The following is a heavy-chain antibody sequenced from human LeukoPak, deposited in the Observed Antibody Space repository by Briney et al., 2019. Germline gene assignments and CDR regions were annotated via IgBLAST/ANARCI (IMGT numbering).Heavy chain of an antibody. J-gene: IGHJ4*02. CDR1: GGSISSSSYY. Sequence: SETLSLTCTVSGGSISSSSYYWGWIRQPPGKGLEWIGSIYYSGSTYYNPSLKSRVTISVDTSKNQFSLKLSSVTAADTAVYHCASPYYYDSSGYYLHWGQGTLVTVSS. V-gene: IGHV4-39*01. D-gene: IGHD3-22*01. CDR2: IYYSGST. CDR3: ASPYYYDSSGYYLH.